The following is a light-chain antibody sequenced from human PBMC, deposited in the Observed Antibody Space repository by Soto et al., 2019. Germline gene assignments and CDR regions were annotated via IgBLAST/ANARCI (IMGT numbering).Light chain of an antibody. V-gene: IGKV1-5*01. CDR3: QQYDSYSS. CDR2: DAS. CDR1: QGINHW. Sequence: DIQLPQSPSPLSASVGDRATLTCRASQGINHWLAWYQQKPGEAPKLLIYDASTLEGGVPSRFSGSGSGTEFTLTISSLLPDDFATYYCQQYDSYSSFGRGTKLEIK. J-gene: IGKJ2*01.